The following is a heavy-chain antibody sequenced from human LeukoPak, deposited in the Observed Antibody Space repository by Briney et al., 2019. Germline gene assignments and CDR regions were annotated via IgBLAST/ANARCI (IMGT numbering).Heavy chain of an antibody. CDR3: ARGPGEGGSSGYYYGKPEDPAEYYFDY. D-gene: IGHD3-22*01. CDR2: LNPGNSST. Sequence: ASVKVSCKASGYTFTSYYIHWVRQAPGQGLEWMGILNPGNSSTSYAQKFQGRVTMTRDMSTSTVYMELSSLRSEDTAVYYCARGPGEGGSSGYYYGKPEDPAEYYFDYWGQGTLVTVSS. J-gene: IGHJ4*02. V-gene: IGHV1-46*01. CDR1: GYTFTSYY.